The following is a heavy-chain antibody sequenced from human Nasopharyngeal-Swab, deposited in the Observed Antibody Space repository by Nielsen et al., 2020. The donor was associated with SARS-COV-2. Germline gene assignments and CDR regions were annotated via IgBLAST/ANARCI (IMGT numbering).Heavy chain of an antibody. CDR1: GYSIRSYS. J-gene: IGHJ4*02. D-gene: IGHD5-24*01. V-gene: IGHV4-59*12. CDR2: IYYSGST. CDR3: ARGPDGPSAFYY. Sequence: SETLSFPCTVPGYSIRSYSWSWIRQPPGKELEWIGYIYYSGSTNYNPSLKSRVTISVDMSKNQFSLKLSSVTAADTAVYYCARGPDGPSAFYYWGQGTLVTVSS.